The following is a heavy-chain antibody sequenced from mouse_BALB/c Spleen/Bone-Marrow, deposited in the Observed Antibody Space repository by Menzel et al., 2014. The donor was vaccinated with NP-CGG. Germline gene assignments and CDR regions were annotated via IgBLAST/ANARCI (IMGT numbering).Heavy chain of an antibody. CDR3: TREKVGDFDY. Sequence: GLEWIGTIHPGSGGTAYNQKFKGKATLTADKSSSTAYMKLSSLTSEDSAVYYCTREKVGDFDYWGQGTTLTVSS. V-gene: IGHV1-15*01. J-gene: IGHJ2*01. CDR2: IHPGSGGT.